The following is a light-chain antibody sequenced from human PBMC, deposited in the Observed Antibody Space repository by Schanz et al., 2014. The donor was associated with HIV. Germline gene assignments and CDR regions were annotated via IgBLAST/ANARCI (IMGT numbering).Light chain of an antibody. CDR3: QQYGSLPWT. V-gene: IGKV3-20*01. J-gene: IGKJ1*01. CDR1: QSVSSNF. Sequence: EIVLTQSPGTLSLSLGERATLSCRASQSVSSNFLAWYQQKPNQAPRLLMYGASNRATGIPDRFSGSESGTDFTLNISRVEPEDYAVYYCQQYGSLPWTFGQGTKVEVK. CDR2: GAS.